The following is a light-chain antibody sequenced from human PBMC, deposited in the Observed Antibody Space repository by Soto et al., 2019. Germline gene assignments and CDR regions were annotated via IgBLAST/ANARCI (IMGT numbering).Light chain of an antibody. V-gene: IGKV1-5*03. J-gene: IGKJ1*01. Sequence: DIQMTQSPSTLSASVGDRVTITCRASQSIGSWLAWYQHKPGKAPKLLIYKASSLESGVPLRFSGSGSGTEFTLTISSLQRDDFATYYCQQYSTYSRTFGQGTKVGIK. CDR2: KAS. CDR1: QSIGSW. CDR3: QQYSTYSRT.